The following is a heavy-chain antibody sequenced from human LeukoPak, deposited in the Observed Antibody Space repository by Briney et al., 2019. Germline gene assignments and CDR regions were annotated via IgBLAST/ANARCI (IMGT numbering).Heavy chain of an antibody. D-gene: IGHD3-9*01. V-gene: IGHV1-18*01. CDR1: GYTFTSYG. CDR3: ARVRGYYDILTGSHWYFDL. CDR2: ISAYNGNT. J-gene: IGHJ2*01. Sequence: ASVKVSCKASGYTFTSYGISWVRQAPGQGLEWMGWISAYNGNTNYAQKLQGRVTMTTDTSTSTAYMELRSLRSDDTAVYYCARVRGYYDILTGSHWYFDLWGRGTLVTVSS.